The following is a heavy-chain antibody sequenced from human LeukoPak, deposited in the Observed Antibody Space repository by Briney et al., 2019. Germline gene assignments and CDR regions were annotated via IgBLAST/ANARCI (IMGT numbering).Heavy chain of an antibody. CDR3: AKSHYGDYQDSFDI. CDR2: IVSDGSST. CDR1: GFTFSSYW. V-gene: IGHV3-74*01. Sequence: HPGRSLRLSCAASGFTFSSYWMHWVRQAPGKGLVWVSRIVSDGSSTTYADSVKGRFTISRDNSKNTLYLQMNSLRAEDTAVYYCAKSHYGDYQDSFDIWGQGTMVTVSS. J-gene: IGHJ3*02. D-gene: IGHD4-17*01.